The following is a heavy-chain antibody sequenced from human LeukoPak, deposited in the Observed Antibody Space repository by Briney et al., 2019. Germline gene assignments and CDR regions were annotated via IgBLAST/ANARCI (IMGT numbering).Heavy chain of an antibody. CDR2: ISGGGGST. CDR3: ANILFLEWLLSVDV. J-gene: IGHJ6*04. D-gene: IGHD3-3*01. V-gene: IGHV3-23*01. CDR1: GFTFSSYA. Sequence: PGGSLRLSCAASGFTFSSYAMSWVRQAPGKGLEWVSAISGGGGSTYYADSVEGRFTISRDNSKNTLYLQMNSLRAEDTAVYYCANILFLEWLLSVDVWGKGTTVTVSS.